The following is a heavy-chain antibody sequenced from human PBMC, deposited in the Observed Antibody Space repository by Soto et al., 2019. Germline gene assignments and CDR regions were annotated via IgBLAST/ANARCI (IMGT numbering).Heavy chain of an antibody. V-gene: IGHV4-30-2*01. Sequence: PSETLSLTCAFSGGSISSGGYSWSWIRQPPGKGLEWIGYIYHSGSTYYNPSLKSRVTISVDRSKNQFSLKLSSVTAADTAVYYCARAMTTVTTIDYWGQGTLVTVSS. D-gene: IGHD4-17*01. CDR1: GGSISSGGYS. J-gene: IGHJ4*02. CDR2: IYHSGST. CDR3: ARAMTTVTTIDY.